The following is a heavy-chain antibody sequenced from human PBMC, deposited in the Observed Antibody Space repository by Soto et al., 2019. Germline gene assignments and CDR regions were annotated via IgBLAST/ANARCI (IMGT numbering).Heavy chain of an antibody. D-gene: IGHD2-2*01. Sequence: ASVKVSCKASGYTFTSYGISWVRQAPGQGLEWMGWISVYNGNTNYAQKLQGRVTMTTDTSTTTAYMELRSLRSDDTAVYYCARDRDIVVGPGATSNNYSGMDVWGQGTTVTVSS. CDR3: ARDRDIVVGPGATSNNYSGMDV. J-gene: IGHJ6*02. V-gene: IGHV1-18*04. CDR2: ISVYNGNT. CDR1: GYTFTSYG.